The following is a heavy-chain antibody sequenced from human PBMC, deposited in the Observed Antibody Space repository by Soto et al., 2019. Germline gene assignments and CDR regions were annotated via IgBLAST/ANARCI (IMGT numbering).Heavy chain of an antibody. CDR1: GGSFSGYY. J-gene: IGHJ6*02. D-gene: IGHD3-16*02. V-gene: IGHV4-34*01. Sequence: SETLSLTCAVHGGSFSGYYWSWIRQPPGKGPEWIGEINHSGSTNYNPSLKSRVTISVDTSKSQFSLKLSSVTAADTAVYYCARNSDYVWGSYRYGVGYGMDVSGQGTTVTVSS. CDR2: INHSGST. CDR3: ARNSDYVWGSYRYGVGYGMDV.